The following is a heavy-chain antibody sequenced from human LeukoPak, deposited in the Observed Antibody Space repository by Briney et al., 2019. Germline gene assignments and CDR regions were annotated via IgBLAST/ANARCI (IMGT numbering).Heavy chain of an antibody. CDR1: GGSISSSSYY. CDR2: IYYSGST. D-gene: IGHD2-2*01. V-gene: IGHV4-39*07. CDR3: ARLGDCSSTSCYAWFDP. J-gene: IGHJ5*02. Sequence: SETLSLTCTVSGGSISSSSYYWGWIRQPPGKGLEWIGSIYYSGSTYYNPSLKSRVTISVDTSKNQFSLKLSSVTAADTAVYYCARLGDCSSTSCYAWFDPWGQGTLVTVSS.